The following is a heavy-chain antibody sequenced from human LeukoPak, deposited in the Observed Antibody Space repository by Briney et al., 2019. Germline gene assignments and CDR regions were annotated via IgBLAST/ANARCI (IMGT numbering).Heavy chain of an antibody. V-gene: IGHV4-59*01. CDR3: ARDRVMGFDP. CDR2: IYYGGST. CDR1: GGSISSYY. D-gene: IGHD2-8*01. J-gene: IGHJ5*02. Sequence: SETLSLTCTVSGGSISSYYWSWIRQPPGKGLEWIGYIYYGGSTNYNPSLKSRVTISVDTSKNQFSLKLSSVTAADTAVYYCARDRVMGFDPWGQGTLVTVSS.